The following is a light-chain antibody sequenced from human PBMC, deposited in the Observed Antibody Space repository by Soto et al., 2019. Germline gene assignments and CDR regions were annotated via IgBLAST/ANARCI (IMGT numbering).Light chain of an antibody. Sequence: DILMTQSPSTLSGSVGDRATITCRASQTINSWLVWYQQKPGTAPKLLIYKASTLKSGVPSRFSGRGAGTEFTLTISSLQPDDFATYCCQHYNSYSEAFGQGTKVELK. V-gene: IGKV1-5*03. CDR3: QHYNSYSEA. CDR1: QTINSW. J-gene: IGKJ1*01. CDR2: KAS.